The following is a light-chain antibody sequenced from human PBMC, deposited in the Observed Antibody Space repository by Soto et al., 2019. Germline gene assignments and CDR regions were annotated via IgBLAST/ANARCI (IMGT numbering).Light chain of an antibody. CDR2: GNS. CDR3: QSYDSSLSGSVV. Sequence: QSVLTQPPSVSGAPGQRVTISCTGSSSNIGAGYDVHWYQQLPGTAPKHLIYGNSNRPSGVPDRFSGPKSGTSASLAITGLQAGDEADYYCQSYDSSLSGSVVFGGGTK. J-gene: IGLJ2*01. V-gene: IGLV1-40*01. CDR1: SSNIGAGYD.